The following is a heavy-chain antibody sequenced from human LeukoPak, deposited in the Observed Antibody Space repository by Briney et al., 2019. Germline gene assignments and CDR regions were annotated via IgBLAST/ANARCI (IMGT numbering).Heavy chain of an antibody. CDR1: GFTVSSNY. CDR2: ISGSGGST. J-gene: IGHJ3*02. CDR3: AKDAPALDAFDI. V-gene: IGHV3-23*01. Sequence: PGGSLRLSXAASGFTVSSNYMSWVRQAPGKGLEWVSAISGSGGSTYYADSVKGRFTISRDNSKNTLYLQMNSLRAEDTAVYYCAKDAPALDAFDIWGQGTMVTVSS.